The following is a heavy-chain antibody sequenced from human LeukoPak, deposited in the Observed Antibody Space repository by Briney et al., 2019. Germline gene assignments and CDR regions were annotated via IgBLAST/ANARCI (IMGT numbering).Heavy chain of an antibody. D-gene: IGHD6-13*01. J-gene: IGHJ4*02. CDR2: IYYSGST. Sequence: SGTLSLTCTVSGGSISSGDYYWSWIRQPPGKGLEWIGYIYYSGSTYYNPSLKSRVTISVDTSKNQFSLRLSSVTAADTAVYYCAREGSSWRIDYWGQGTLVTVSS. CDR3: AREGSSWRIDY. CDR1: GGSISSGDYY. V-gene: IGHV4-30-4*01.